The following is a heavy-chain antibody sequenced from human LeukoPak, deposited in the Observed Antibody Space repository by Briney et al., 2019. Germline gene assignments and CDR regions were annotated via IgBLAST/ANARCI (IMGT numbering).Heavy chain of an antibody. CDR3: ARDQTGTYNVYS. J-gene: IGHJ4*02. Sequence: PGGSLRLSCAASGFIFSYYAMHWVRQAPGEGLEWVAVISYDGSKKYYGDSVKGPFTIPRDNSKNTLYLQMNSLRGEDTAVYYCARDQTGTYNVYSWGQGTLVTVSS. CDR2: ISYDGSKK. D-gene: IGHD1-26*01. CDR1: GFIFSYYA. V-gene: IGHV3-30*04.